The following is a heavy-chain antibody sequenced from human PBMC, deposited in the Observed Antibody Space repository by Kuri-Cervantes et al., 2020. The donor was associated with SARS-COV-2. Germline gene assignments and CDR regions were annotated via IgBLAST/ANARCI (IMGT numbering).Heavy chain of an antibody. V-gene: IGHV1-2*02. CDR2: INPNSGDT. CDR1: GYTFTGRY. J-gene: IGHJ4*02. Sequence: VKVSCKASGYTFTGRYIYWVRQAPGQGLEWMGWINPNSGDTKYTQKFQGRVTMARDTSITTAYMELIGLRSDDTAVYYCARGYYGHDYWGQGSLVTVSS. D-gene: IGHD3-3*01. CDR3: ARGYYGHDY.